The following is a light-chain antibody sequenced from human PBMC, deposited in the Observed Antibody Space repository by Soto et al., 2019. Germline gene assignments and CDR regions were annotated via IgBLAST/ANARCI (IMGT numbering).Light chain of an antibody. Sequence: EILLTQSPATLSLSPGDSASLSCRARQSISNYLAWYQQKPGQAPRLLMYDASNRATGIPARFSGSGSGTDFTLTISSLEPEDFAVYYCQQRSNWPLTFGPGTKVDIK. CDR2: DAS. J-gene: IGKJ3*01. CDR3: QQRSNWPLT. CDR1: QSISNY. V-gene: IGKV3-11*01.